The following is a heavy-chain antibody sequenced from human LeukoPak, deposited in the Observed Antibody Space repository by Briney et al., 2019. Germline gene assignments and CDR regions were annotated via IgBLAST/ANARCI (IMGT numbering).Heavy chain of an antibody. CDR2: LTGSGLST. D-gene: IGHD3-16*02. CDR1: EFAFSTYA. Sequence: GGSLRLSCAASEFAFSTYAMSWVRQAPGKGLEWVSGLTGSGLSTYYADSVKGRFTISRDNSKNTLYLQMNSLRAEDTAVYYCAKAPFGGVIAPDYFDYWGQGTLVTVSS. V-gene: IGHV3-23*01. J-gene: IGHJ4*02. CDR3: AKAPFGGVIAPDYFDY.